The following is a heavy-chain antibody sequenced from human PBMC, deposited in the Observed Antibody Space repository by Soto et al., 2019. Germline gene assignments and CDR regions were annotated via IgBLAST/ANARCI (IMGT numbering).Heavy chain of an antibody. CDR1: GGTFSSYA. V-gene: IGHV1-69*13. Sequence: SVKVSCKASGGTFSSYAISWVRQAPGQGLEWMGGIIPIFGTANYAQKFQGRVTITADESTSTAYMELSSLRSEDTAVYYCAREQGAYYDFWSGYSPFSPREYGMDVWRQGTTVTVSS. CDR3: AREQGAYYDFWSGYSPFSPREYGMDV. CDR2: IIPIFGTA. D-gene: IGHD3-3*01. J-gene: IGHJ6*02.